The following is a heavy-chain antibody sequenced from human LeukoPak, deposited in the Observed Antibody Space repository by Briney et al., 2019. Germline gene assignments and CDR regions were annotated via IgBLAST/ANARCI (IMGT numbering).Heavy chain of an antibody. J-gene: IGHJ6*02. CDR2: ISRSSYI. CDR3: AREKYDFWSGYYTDYYYGMDV. V-gene: IGHV3-21*04. Sequence: GGSLRLSCAASGFTFSSYSMNWVRQAPGKGLEWVSSISRSSYIYYADSVKGRFTISRDNAKNSLYLQMNSLRAEDTAVYYCAREKYDFWSGYYTDYYYGMDVWGQGTTVTVSS. D-gene: IGHD3-3*01. CDR1: GFTFSSYS.